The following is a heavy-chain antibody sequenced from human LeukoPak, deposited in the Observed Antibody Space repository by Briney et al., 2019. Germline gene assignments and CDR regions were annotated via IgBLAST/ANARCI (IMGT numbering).Heavy chain of an antibody. CDR2: IKQDGSEE. CDR3: AREIQGDDYFDY. V-gene: IGHV3-7*01. Sequence: PGGSLRLSCAASRFTFSTYWMSWVRQAPGEGLEWVANIKQDGSEEYYVDSVKGRFTISRDNAKNSLYLQMNSLRAEDTAVYYCAREIQGDDYFDYWGQGTLVTVSS. J-gene: IGHJ4*02. D-gene: IGHD3-10*01. CDR1: RFTFSTYW.